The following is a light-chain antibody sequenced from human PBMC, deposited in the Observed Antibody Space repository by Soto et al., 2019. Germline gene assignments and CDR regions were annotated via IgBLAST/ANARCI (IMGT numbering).Light chain of an antibody. CDR3: AAWDDSLNGRYV. CDR2: SNN. V-gene: IGLV1-44*01. Sequence: QSVLTQPPSASGTPGQRVTISCSGSCSNIGSNTVNWYQQLPGTAPKLLIYSNNQRPSGVPDRFSGSKSGTSASLAISGLQSEDEADYYCAAWDDSLNGRYVFGTGTKLTVL. CDR1: CSNIGSNT. J-gene: IGLJ1*01.